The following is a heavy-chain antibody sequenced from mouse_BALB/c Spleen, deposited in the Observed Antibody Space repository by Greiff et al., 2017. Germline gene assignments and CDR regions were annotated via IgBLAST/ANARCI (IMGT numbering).Heavy chain of an antibody. J-gene: IGHJ4*01. CDR3: ARRHRYLDYAMDY. CDR2: IDPYKGGT. Sequence: EVQRVESGPELVKPGASVKVSCKASGYAFTSYNMYWVKQSHGKSLEWIGYIDPYKGGTSYNQKFKGKATLTVDKSSSTAYMHLNSLTSEDSAVYYCARRHRYLDYAMDYWGQGTSVTVSS. V-gene: IGHV1S135*01. CDR1: GYAFTSYN. D-gene: IGHD2-14*01.